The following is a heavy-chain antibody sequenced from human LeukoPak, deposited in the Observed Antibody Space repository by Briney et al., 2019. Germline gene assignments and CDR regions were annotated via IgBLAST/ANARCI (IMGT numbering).Heavy chain of an antibody. CDR3: ARAGSHWHYVY. Sequence: GGSLRLSCAASGFSFSSYYMSWVRQAPGKGLEWVANIKQDGSERYYVDSVKGRFTISRDNAKNSLSLQMNNLRVEDTAVYYCARAGSHWHYVYWGQGTVVTVSS. CDR1: GFSFSSYY. J-gene: IGHJ4*02. D-gene: IGHD3-10*01. CDR2: IKQDGSER. V-gene: IGHV3-7*01.